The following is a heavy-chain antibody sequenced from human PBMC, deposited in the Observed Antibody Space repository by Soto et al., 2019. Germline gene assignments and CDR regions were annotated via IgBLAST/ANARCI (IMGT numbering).Heavy chain of an antibody. D-gene: IGHD5-18*01. CDR2: IKTDGSST. CDR3: AKREGNTYGLFH. J-gene: IGHJ4*02. Sequence: EVQLVESGGGLVQPGGSLRLSCAASGFSFSSYWIHWVRQAPGKGLVWVSRIKTDGSSTDYADSVKGRFTISRDNAKNTLYLQMNILSAEDTAVYYCAKREGNTYGLFHWGQGTLVTVSS. V-gene: IGHV3-74*01. CDR1: GFSFSSYW.